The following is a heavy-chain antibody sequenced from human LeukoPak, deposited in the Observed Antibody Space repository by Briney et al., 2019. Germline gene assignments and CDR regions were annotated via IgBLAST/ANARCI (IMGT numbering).Heavy chain of an antibody. Sequence: PGGSLRLSCAASGFTFSSYAVSWVRQAPGMGLEWVSYISSSGATIYYADSVKGRFTISRDSAKNSLFLQMNSLRAEDTAVYYCARGGAWLGYYYYVGMDVWGQGTTVTVSS. CDR3: ARGGAWLGYYYYVGMDV. CDR2: ISSSGATI. J-gene: IGHJ6*02. V-gene: IGHV3-48*03. D-gene: IGHD6-19*01. CDR1: GFTFSSYA.